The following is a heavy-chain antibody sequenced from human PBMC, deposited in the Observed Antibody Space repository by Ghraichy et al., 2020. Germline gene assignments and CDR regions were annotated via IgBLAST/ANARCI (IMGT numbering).Heavy chain of an antibody. CDR3: TRGGVFGVVIYYYYYMDV. V-gene: IGHV3-73*01. Sequence: GGSLRLSCAASGFTFSGSAMHWVRQASGKGLEWVGRIRSKANSYATAYAASVKGRFTISRDDSKNTAYLQMNSLKTEDTAVYYCTRGGVFGVVIYYYYYMDVWGKGTTVTVSS. CDR1: GFTFSGSA. CDR2: IRSKANSYAT. J-gene: IGHJ6*03. D-gene: IGHD3-3*01.